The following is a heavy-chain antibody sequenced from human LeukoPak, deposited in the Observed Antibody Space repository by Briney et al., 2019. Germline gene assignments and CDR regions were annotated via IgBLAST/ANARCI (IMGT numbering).Heavy chain of an antibody. J-gene: IGHJ4*02. CDR1: GGSISSSSYY. V-gene: IGHV4-39*07. CDR2: IYYSGST. CDR3: ARRGWFGEFHFDY. D-gene: IGHD3-10*01. Sequence: PSETLSLTCTVSGGSISSSSYYWGWIRQPPGKGLEWIGSIYYSGSTYYNPSLKSRVTMSVDTSKNQFSLKLSSVTAADTAVYYCARRGWFGEFHFDYWGQGTLVTVSS.